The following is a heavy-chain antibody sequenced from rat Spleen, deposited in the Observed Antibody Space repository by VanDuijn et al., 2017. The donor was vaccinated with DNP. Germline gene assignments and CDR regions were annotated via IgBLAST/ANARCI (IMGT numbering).Heavy chain of an antibody. J-gene: IGHJ2*01. CDR1: GFTFSNYF. D-gene: IGHD1-11*01. V-gene: IGHV5-29*01. Sequence: EVQLVESGGGLVQPGRSLKLSCAASGFTFSNYFMAWVRQAPTKGLEWVATISYDGSSTYYRDSVKGRFTISRDNARSILYLQMDSLRSEDTATYYCARDNYGGYYWGHGVMVTVSS. CDR3: ARDNYGGYY. CDR2: ISYDGSST.